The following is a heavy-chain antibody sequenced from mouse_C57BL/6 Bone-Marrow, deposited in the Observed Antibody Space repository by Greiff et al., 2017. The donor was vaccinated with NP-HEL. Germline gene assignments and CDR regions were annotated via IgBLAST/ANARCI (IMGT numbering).Heavy chain of an antibody. D-gene: IGHD1-1*01. V-gene: IGHV5-6*01. CDR3: ASCSSWFAY. CDR2: ISSGGSYT. J-gene: IGHJ3*01. CDR1: GFTFSSYG. Sequence: EVQLQESGGDLVKPGGSLKLSCAASGFTFSSYGMSWVRQTPDKRLEWVATISSGGSYTYYPDSVKGRFTISRDNAKNTLYLQMSSLKSEDTAMYYCASCSSWFAYWGQGTLVTVSA.